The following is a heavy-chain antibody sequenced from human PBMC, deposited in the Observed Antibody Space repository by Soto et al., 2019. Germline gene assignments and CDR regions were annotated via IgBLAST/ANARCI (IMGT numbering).Heavy chain of an antibody. V-gene: IGHV3-23*01. CDR2: ISGSGGST. CDR1: GFTFSSYA. J-gene: IGHJ4*02. D-gene: IGHD6-19*01. CDR3: AKDLGYSSGWSYGYFDY. Sequence: EVQLLESGGGLVQPGGSLRLSCAASGFTFSSYAMSWVRQAPGKGLEWVSAISGSGGSTYYADSVKGRFTISRDNSKTTLYLQMNSLRAEDTAVYYCAKDLGYSSGWSYGYFDYWGQGTLVTVSS.